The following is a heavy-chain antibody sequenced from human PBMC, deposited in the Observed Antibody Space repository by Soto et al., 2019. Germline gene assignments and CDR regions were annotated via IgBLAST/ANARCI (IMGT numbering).Heavy chain of an antibody. J-gene: IGHJ3*02. V-gene: IGHV3-23*01. CDR2: ISGSGGST. CDR1: GFTFSSYA. Sequence: PGGSLRLSCAASGFTFSSYAMSWVRQAPGKGLEWVSAISGSGGSTYYADSVKGRFTISRDNSKNTLYLQMNSLRAEDMAVYYCAKDIKVRGVIPDAFGIWGQGTMVTVSS. CDR3: AKDIKVRGVIPDAFGI. D-gene: IGHD3-10*01.